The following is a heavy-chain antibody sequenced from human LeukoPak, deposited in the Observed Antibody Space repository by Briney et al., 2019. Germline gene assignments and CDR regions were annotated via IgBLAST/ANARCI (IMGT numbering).Heavy chain of an antibody. CDR2: TYYRSKWYN. Sequence: SQTLSLTCAISGDSVSSNSAAWNWIRQSPSRGLEWLGRTYYRSKWYNDYAVSVKRRITINPDTSTNKISLQLNSVTPEDTAVYYCARDQGYIVVVPRFDPWGQGTLVTVSS. CDR1: GDSVSSNSAA. CDR3: ARDQGYIVVVPRFDP. V-gene: IGHV6-1*01. D-gene: IGHD2-2*01. J-gene: IGHJ5*02.